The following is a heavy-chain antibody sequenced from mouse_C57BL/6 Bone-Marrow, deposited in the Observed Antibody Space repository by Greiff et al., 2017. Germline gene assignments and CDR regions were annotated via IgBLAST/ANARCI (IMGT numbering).Heavy chain of an antibody. Sequence: EVMLVESGGGLVQPGGSLSLSCAASGFTFTDYYMSWVRQPPGKALEWLGFIRNKANGYTTEYSASVKGRFTISRDNSQSILYLQMNALRAEDSATYYCARSYYGAWFAYWGQGTLVTVSA. J-gene: IGHJ3*01. D-gene: IGHD1-1*01. V-gene: IGHV7-3*01. CDR1: GFTFTDYY. CDR2: IRNKANGYTT. CDR3: ARSYYGAWFAY.